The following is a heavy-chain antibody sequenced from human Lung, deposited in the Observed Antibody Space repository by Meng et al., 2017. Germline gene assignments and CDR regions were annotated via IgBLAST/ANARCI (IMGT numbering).Heavy chain of an antibody. CDR1: DFSFAAAW. D-gene: IGHD6-13*01. Sequence: EVPLVKVGGVFVKRGGAIGLACVASDFSFAAAWMSWVRQAPGKGLKWVGRIKSNADGGTTDYAAPVKGRFTISRDDSKNTLYLQMNSLITADTAVYFCATGAAAADHWGQGTLVTVSS. CDR2: IKSNADGGTT. J-gene: IGHJ4*02. CDR3: ATGAAAADH. V-gene: IGHV3-15*01.